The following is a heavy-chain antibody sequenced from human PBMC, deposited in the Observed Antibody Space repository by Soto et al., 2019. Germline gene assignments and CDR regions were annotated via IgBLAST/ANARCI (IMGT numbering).Heavy chain of an antibody. Sequence: QVQLVESGGGVVQPGRSLRLSCAASGFTFSSYGMHWVRQAPGKGLEWVAVIWYDGSNKYYADSVKGRFTISRDNSKNTLYLQMNGLRAEDTAVYYCARDQGALGWSYSSSDDYWGQGTLVTVSS. V-gene: IGHV3-33*01. CDR3: ARDQGALGWSYSSSDDY. D-gene: IGHD6-13*01. CDR2: IWYDGSNK. CDR1: GFTFSSYG. J-gene: IGHJ4*02.